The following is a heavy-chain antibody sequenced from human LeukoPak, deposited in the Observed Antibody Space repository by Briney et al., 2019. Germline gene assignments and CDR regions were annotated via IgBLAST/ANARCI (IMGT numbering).Heavy chain of an antibody. CDR1: GFTLSSYW. J-gene: IGHJ4*02. CDR3: ARALDTSSSRYQPFEY. V-gene: IGHV3-7*01. Sequence: GWSLRLSCAASGFTLSSYWMSWVRLAPGKGLEWVANVKQDGSEKYYVDSVKGRFTISRDNAENSLFLLMNSLRAEDTAVYYCARALDTSSSRYQPFEYWGQGTLVTVSS. CDR2: VKQDGSEK. D-gene: IGHD2-2*01.